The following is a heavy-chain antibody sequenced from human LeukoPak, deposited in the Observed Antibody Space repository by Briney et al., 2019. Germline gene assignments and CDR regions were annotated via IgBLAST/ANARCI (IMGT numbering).Heavy chain of an antibody. D-gene: IGHD2-2*01. V-gene: IGHV3-23*01. Sequence: PGGSLRLSCAASGFTFSSYGMSWVRQAPGKGLEWVSFISGSGGSTYYADSVKGRFTTSRDTSKNTLYLEMNSLRDDDTAAYYCAKGRGSTSIYEYWGQGTLVTVSS. CDR3: AKGRGSTSIYEY. CDR2: ISGSGGST. J-gene: IGHJ4*02. CDR1: GFTFSSYG.